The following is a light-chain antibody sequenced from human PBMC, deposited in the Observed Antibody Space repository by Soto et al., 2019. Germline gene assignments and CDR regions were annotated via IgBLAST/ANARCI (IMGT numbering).Light chain of an antibody. V-gene: IGLV2-11*01. CDR3: FSYTGTYTVV. CDR1: SSDVGGYNY. J-gene: IGLJ3*02. Sequence: QSVLTQPRSVSGSPGQSVTISCTGTSSDVGGYNYVSWYQHHPAKAPKLMIYDVSKRPSGVPDRFSGSRSGNTASLTISGLQAEDEADYYCFSYTGTYTVVFGGGTKLTVL. CDR2: DVS.